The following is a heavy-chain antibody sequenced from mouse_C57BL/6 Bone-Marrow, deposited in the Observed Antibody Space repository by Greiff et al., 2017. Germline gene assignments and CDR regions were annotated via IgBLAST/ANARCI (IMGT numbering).Heavy chain of an antibody. V-gene: IGHV1-74*01. J-gene: IGHJ3*01. D-gene: IGHD3-2*02. CDR2: IHPSYSDT. Sequence: QVHVKQPGAELVKPGASVKVSCKASGYTFTSYWMHWVKKRPGQGLEWIGRIHPSYSDTNYNQKLKGKDTWTVDKSSSTAYMQLSSLTSEDAAVYYCANQEGSAYWGQGTLVTVSA. CDR1: GYTFTSYW. CDR3: ANQEGSAY.